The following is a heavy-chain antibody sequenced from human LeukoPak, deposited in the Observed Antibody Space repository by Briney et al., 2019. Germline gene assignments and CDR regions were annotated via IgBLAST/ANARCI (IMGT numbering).Heavy chain of an antibody. CDR3: ARDVGRPLVGACRY. D-gene: IGHD1-26*01. V-gene: IGHV3-9*01. J-gene: IGHJ4*02. Sequence: GGSLRLSCAASGFTFDDYAMHWVRQIPGKGLEWVSGISWNAGSIAYADSVKGRFTISRDNAKKSLYLQMSSLRPDDTAFYYCARDVGRPLVGACRYWGQGILVTVSS. CDR1: GFTFDDYA. CDR2: ISWNAGSI.